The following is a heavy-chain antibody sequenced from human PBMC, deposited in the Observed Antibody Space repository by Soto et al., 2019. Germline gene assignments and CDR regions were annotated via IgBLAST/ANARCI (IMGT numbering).Heavy chain of an antibody. D-gene: IGHD3-22*01. CDR1: GFPFSSYA. CDR2: ISGSGGST. CDR3: AKTPDYYDSSGYYSIFDY. V-gene: IGHV3-23*01. Sequence: GGSLRLSCAASGFPFSSYAMSWVRQAPGKGLEWVSAISGSGGSTYYADSVKGRFTISRDNSKNTLYLQMNSLRAEDTAVYYCAKTPDYYDSSGYYSIFDYWGQGTLVTVSS. J-gene: IGHJ4*02.